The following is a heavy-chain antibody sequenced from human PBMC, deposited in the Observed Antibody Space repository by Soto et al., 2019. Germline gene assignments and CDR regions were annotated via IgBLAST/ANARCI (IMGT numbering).Heavy chain of an antibody. CDR3: AAGSGSGWYSPTYYYYGMDV. CDR2: IVVGSGNT. CDR1: GFTFTSSA. V-gene: IGHV1-58*01. D-gene: IGHD6-19*01. J-gene: IGHJ6*02. Sequence: ASVKVSCKASGFTFTSSAVQWVRQARGERLEWIGWIVVGSGNTNYAQKFQERVTITRDMSTSTAYMELSSLRSEDTAVYYCAAGSGSGWYSPTYYYYGMDVWGQGTTVTVSS.